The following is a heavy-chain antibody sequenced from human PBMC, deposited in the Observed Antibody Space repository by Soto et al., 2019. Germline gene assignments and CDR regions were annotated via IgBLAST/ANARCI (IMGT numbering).Heavy chain of an antibody. Sequence: QVQLVESGGGVVQPGRSRRLSCAASGFTFRSYAMYWVRQSPGKGLEWVAVISYDGTNKYYADSVKGRFTISRDNSENTLYLQMNSLRVEDTAVFYCAGGNNTFFDYWGQGALVTVSS. V-gene: IGHV3-30-3*01. CDR2: ISYDGTNK. J-gene: IGHJ4*02. D-gene: IGHD1-1*01. CDR1: GFTFRSYA. CDR3: AGGNNTFFDY.